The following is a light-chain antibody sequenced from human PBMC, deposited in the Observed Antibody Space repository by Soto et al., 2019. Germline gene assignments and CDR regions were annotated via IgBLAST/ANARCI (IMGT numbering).Light chain of an antibody. CDR2: DAS. Sequence: EIVLTQSPATLSVSPGERATLSCRASQSVSSYLAWYQQKPGQAPRLLIYDASNRATGIPARLSGSGSGTAFTITISSLEPADFAVYYCQQRSNWPPLTFGEGTRLEIK. CDR1: QSVSSY. J-gene: IGKJ5*01. V-gene: IGKV3-11*01. CDR3: QQRSNWPPLT.